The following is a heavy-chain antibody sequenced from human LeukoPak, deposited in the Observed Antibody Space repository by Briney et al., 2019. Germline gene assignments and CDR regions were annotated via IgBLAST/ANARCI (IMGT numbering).Heavy chain of an antibody. CDR3: ARVTPVGAFDI. J-gene: IGHJ3*02. CDR2: IPYDGSNK. CDR1: GFTFSSYA. D-gene: IGHD1-14*01. V-gene: IGHV3-30-3*01. Sequence: GGSLRLSCAASGFTFSSYAMHWVRQAPGKGLEWVAVIPYDGSNKYYADSVKGRFTISRDNSKNTLYLQMNSLRAEDTAVYYCARVTPVGAFDIWGQGTMVTVSS.